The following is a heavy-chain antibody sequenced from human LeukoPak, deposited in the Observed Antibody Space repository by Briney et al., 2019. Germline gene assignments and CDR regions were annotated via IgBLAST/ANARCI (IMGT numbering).Heavy chain of an antibody. Sequence: GGSLRLSCAASGFTVSSNYMSWVRQAPGKGLEWVSVIYSGGSTYYADSVKGRFAISRDNSKNTLYLQMNSLRAEDTAVYYCALLRWQTWHGDDWGQGTLVIVSS. D-gene: IGHD4-23*01. CDR3: ALLRWQTWHGDD. J-gene: IGHJ4*02. CDR2: IYSGGST. V-gene: IGHV3-53*01. CDR1: GFTVSSNY.